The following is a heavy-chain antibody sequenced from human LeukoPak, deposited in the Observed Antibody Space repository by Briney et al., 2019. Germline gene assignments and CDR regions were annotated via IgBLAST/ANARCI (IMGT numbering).Heavy chain of an antibody. Sequence: ASVKVSCKVSGYTLTELSMHWVRQAPGKGLEWMGGFDPEDGETIYAQKFQGRVTMTEDTSTDTAYMELRSLRSDDTAVYYCARDHSSSWYVLQREDAFDIWGQGTMVTVSS. J-gene: IGHJ3*02. D-gene: IGHD6-13*01. V-gene: IGHV1-24*01. CDR1: GYTLTELS. CDR3: ARDHSSSWYVLQREDAFDI. CDR2: FDPEDGET.